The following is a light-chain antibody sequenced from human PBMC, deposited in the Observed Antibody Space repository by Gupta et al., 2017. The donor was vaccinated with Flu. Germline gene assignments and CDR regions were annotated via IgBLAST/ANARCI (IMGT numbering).Light chain of an antibody. CDR2: GAS. CDR1: QTVAGSF. CDR3: QLYGSSPAYT. V-gene: IGKV3-20*01. Sequence: LSLSPGEGATLSCRASQTVAGSFLAWYQQQPGQAPRLLIYGASTRAPGIPDRFSGSGSGTDFTLTITRLEPEDFAVYYCQLYGSSPAYTFGQGTKLEI. J-gene: IGKJ2*01.